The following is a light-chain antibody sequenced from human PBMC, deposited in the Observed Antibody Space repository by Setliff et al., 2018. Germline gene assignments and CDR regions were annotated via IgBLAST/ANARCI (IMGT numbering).Light chain of an antibody. J-gene: IGLJ1*01. CDR2: DVS. CDR3: CSYTGTSTPYV. Sequence: QSVLAQPASVSGSPGQSIAVSCTGSGSDVGAYKFVSWYQQRPGKAPRLMIYDVSNRPSGVSDRLSGSKSGNTASLTISGLQAEDEADYYCCSYTGTSTPYVFGTGTKVTVL. CDR1: GSDVGAYKF. V-gene: IGLV2-14*01.